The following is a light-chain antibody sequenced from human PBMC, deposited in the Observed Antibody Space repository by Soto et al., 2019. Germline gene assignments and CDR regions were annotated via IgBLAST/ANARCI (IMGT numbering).Light chain of an antibody. CDR2: DVS. Sequence: QSALTQPASVSGSPGQSITISCTGTSSDVGSYNYVSWYQQYPGKAPKLMIYDVSNRPSGVSYRFSGSKSGNTASLTISGLQAEDEADYYCSSYTTSITHVVFGGGTKVTVL. CDR3: SSYTTSITHVV. CDR1: SSDVGSYNY. J-gene: IGLJ2*01. V-gene: IGLV2-14*01.